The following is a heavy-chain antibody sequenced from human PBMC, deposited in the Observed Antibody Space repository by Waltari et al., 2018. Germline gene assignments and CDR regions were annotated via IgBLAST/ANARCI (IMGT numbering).Heavy chain of an antibody. CDR2: ISGSGGST. D-gene: IGHD2-2*01. J-gene: IGHJ4*02. CDR1: GFTFSRDA. Sequence: EVQLFASGGGLVQHGGSLRLSCAASGFTFSRDAMTWVRQAPGKGLEWDSAISGSGGSTYYADSVKGRFTISRDNSKNTLYLQMNSLRAEDTAVYYCAKDRVPYDYWGQGTLVTVSS. V-gene: IGHV3-23*01. CDR3: AKDRVPYDY.